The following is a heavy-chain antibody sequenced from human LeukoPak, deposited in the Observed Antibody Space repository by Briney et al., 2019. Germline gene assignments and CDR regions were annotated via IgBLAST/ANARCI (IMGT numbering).Heavy chain of an antibody. Sequence: GGSLRLSCAASGFTFNSYAMSWVRQAPGKGLEWVSGISGSGNTGNTYYADSVKGRFTISRDDSKNTLHLQMNSLRAEDTAVYYCVKDSPVATRWGQGTLVTVSS. J-gene: IGHJ4*02. CDR3: VKDSPVATR. CDR2: ISGSGNTGNT. V-gene: IGHV3-23*01. D-gene: IGHD2-15*01. CDR1: GFTFNSYA.